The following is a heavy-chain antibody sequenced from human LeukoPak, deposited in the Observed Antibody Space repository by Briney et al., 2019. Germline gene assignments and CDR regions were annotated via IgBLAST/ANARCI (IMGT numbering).Heavy chain of an antibody. CDR2: IDPSDSYT. J-gene: IGHJ4*02. CDR3: ARLPQAYYYGSGSSINPDY. D-gene: IGHD3-10*01. CDR1: GYSFPSYW. V-gene: IGHV5-10-1*01. Sequence: GESLKISCKVSGYSFPSYWITWVRQVPGKGLEWMGRIDPSDSYTNYSPSFQGHVTISADKSISTAYLQWSSLKASDTAMYYCARLPQAYYYGSGSSINPDYWGQGTLVTVSS.